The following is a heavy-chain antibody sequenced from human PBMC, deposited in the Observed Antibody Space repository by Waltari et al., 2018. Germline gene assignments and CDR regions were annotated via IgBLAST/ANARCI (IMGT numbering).Heavy chain of an antibody. D-gene: IGHD6-19*01. V-gene: IGHV4-59*01. CDR3: ARGLYSSDPGDI. CDR1: GGSISRYY. Sequence: QVQLQESGPGLVKPSETLSLTCTVSGGSISRYYWSWIRQPPGKGLEWIGYIYYSGSTNYNPSLKSRVTISVDTSKNQFSLKLSSVTAADTAVYYCARGLYSSDPGDIWGQGTMVTVSS. CDR2: IYYSGST. J-gene: IGHJ3*02.